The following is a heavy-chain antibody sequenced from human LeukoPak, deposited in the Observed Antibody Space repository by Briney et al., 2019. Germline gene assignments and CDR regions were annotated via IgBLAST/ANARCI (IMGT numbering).Heavy chain of an antibody. CDR1: GGSISSGDYY. J-gene: IGHJ4*02. CDR3: ARSNWNYAIGY. CDR2: IYYSGST. Sequence: SETLSLTCTVSGGSISSGDYYWSWIRQHPGKGLEWIGYIYYSGSTYYNPSLKSRVTISVDTSKNQFSLKLSSVTAADTAVYYCARSNWNYAIGYWGQGTLVTVSS. D-gene: IGHD1-7*01. V-gene: IGHV4-31*03.